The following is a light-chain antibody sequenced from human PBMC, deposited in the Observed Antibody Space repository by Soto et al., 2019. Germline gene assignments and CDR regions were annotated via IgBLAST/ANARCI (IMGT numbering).Light chain of an antibody. CDR1: GSYNF. Sequence: QSVLTQPASVSGSPGQSITISCTFIGSYNFVSWYQQHPGKAPKVMIYEVSKRPSGVSDRFSGSKSGNTASLTISGLQAEDEADYYCCSDAGSSNYVFGTGTKVTVL. CDR3: CSDAGSSNYV. CDR2: EVS. J-gene: IGLJ1*01. V-gene: IGLV2-23*02.